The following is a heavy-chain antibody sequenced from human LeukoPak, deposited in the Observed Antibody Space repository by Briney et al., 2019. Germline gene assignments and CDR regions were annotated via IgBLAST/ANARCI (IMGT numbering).Heavy chain of an antibody. V-gene: IGHV4-61*01. CDR3: ARATSTVTTTFFDH. D-gene: IGHD4-17*01. CDR1: GGSVNSGIYY. J-gene: IGHJ4*02. Sequence: SETLSLTCSVSGGSVNSGIYYWSWIRLPPGKGLEWIGSLHYSGGTKYNSSLKSRVIVSIDTSNNQFSLKLTSVTAADTAVYYCARATSTVTTTFFDHWGQGTLATVSS. CDR2: LHYSGGT.